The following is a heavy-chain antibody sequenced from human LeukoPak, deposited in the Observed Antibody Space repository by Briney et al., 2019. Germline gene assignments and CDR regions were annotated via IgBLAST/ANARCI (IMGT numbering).Heavy chain of an antibody. CDR2: ISAYNGNT. V-gene: IGHV1-18*01. CDR1: GYTFTSYG. J-gene: IGHJ4*02. CDR3: ARDSAYDYVGGSYRPDY. D-gene: IGHD3-16*02. Sequence: ASVTVSCTASGYTFTSYGISWVRQAPGQGLEWMGWISAYNGNTNYAQKLQGRVTMTTDTSTSTAYMELMSLRSDDTAVYYCARDSAYDYVGGSYRPDYWGQGTLVTVSS.